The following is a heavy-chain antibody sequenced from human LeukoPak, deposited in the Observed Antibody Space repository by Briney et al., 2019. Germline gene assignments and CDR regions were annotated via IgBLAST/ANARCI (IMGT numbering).Heavy chain of an antibody. Sequence: SETLSLTCTVSGDSFSSVTDYWAWIRQPPGKGLEWIASVDHSGGTYYNPSLESRVAISADMSKNQFSLKLTSVTGADTAVYYCAGERGEEYSSGWYKTNYFDNWGQGIRVTVSS. CDR2: VDHSGGT. D-gene: IGHD6-19*01. CDR3: AGERGEEYSSGWYKTNYFDN. J-gene: IGHJ4*02. V-gene: IGHV4-39*07. CDR1: GDSFSSVTDY.